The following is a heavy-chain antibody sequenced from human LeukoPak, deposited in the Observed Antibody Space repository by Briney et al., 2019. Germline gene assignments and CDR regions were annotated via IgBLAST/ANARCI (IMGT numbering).Heavy chain of an antibody. CDR3: ARQFAIDGLYSSSWVDY. CDR2: IYPGDSDT. V-gene: IGHV5-51*01. J-gene: IGHJ4*02. Sequence: GESLKISCKGSGYSFTSYWIGWVRQMPGKGLEWMGIIYPGDSDTRYSPSFQGQVTISADKSISTAYLQWSSLKASDTAMYYCARQFAIDGLYSSSWVDYWGQGTLVTVSS. D-gene: IGHD6-13*01. CDR1: GYSFTSYW.